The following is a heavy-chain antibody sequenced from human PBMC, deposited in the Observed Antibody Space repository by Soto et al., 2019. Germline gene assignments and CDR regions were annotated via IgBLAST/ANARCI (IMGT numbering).Heavy chain of an antibody. V-gene: IGHV3-64D*08. CDR2: ISSNGGST. Sequence: GGSLRLSCSASGFTFSSYAMHWVRQAPGKGLEYVSAISSNGGSTYYADSVKGRFTISRDNSKNTLYLQMSSLRAEDTAVYYCVLGGPSAEDGMDVWGQGTTVTVSS. CDR1: GFTFSSYA. J-gene: IGHJ6*02. CDR3: VLGGPSAEDGMDV. D-gene: IGHD2-2*01.